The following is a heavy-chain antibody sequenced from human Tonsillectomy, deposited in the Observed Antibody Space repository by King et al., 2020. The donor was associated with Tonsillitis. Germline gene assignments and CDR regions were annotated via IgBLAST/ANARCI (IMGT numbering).Heavy chain of an antibody. J-gene: IGHJ6*03. Sequence: VQLVESGGGLVQPGGSLRLSCAASGFTFSSYWKNWGRRAPGKGLEGVANIKQDGSERYYVDSGKGRFTISRDNAKNSLFLRMNSLRAEDTAVYFCARFPVYYYYYMDVWGKGTTVTVSS. CDR2: IKQDGSER. CDR3: ARFPVYYYYYMDV. CDR1: GFTFSSYW. V-gene: IGHV3-7*02.